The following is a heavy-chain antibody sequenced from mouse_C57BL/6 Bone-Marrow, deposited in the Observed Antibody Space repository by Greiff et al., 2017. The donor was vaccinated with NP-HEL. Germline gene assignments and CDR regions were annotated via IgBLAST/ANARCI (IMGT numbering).Heavy chain of an antibody. CDR2: IDPETGGT. V-gene: IGHV1-15*01. CDR1: GYTFTDYE. CDR3: PITTVVAKVGFDY. Sequence: VQLQQSGAELVRPGASVTLSCKASGYTFTDYEMHWVKQTPVHGLEWIGAIDPETGGTAYNQKFKGKAILTADKSSSTAYMELRSLTSEDSAVYYCPITTVVAKVGFDYWGQGTTLTVSS. D-gene: IGHD1-1*01. J-gene: IGHJ2*01.